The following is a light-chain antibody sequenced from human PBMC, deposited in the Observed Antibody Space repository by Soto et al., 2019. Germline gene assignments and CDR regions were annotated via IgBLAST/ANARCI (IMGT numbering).Light chain of an antibody. CDR2: DAS. Sequence: EVVLAQSPGTLSLSPGERATLSCRASQSISSNYLAWYQQKPGQAPRLLIYDASNRATGIPARFSGSGSGTDFTLTVSSLEPEDFAVYYCQQYGRSGTFGQGTKVDIK. V-gene: IGKV3-20*01. J-gene: IGKJ1*01. CDR1: QSISSNY. CDR3: QQYGRSGT.